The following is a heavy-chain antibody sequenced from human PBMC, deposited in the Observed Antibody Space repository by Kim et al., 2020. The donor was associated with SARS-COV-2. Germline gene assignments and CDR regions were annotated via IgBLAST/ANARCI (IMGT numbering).Heavy chain of an antibody. CDR2: INHSGST. J-gene: IGHJ4*02. CDR1: GGSFSGYY. D-gene: IGHD3-10*01. Sequence: SETLSLTCAVYGGSFSGYYWSWIRQPPGKGLEWIGEINHSGSTNYNPSLKSRVTISVDKSKNQFSLKLSSVTAADTAVYYCSSETYVSGSYYRDYWGQGT. CDR3: SSETYVSGSYYRDY. V-gene: IGHV4-34*01.